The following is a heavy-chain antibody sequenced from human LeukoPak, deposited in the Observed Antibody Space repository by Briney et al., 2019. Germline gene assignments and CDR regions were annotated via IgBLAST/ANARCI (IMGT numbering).Heavy chain of an antibody. CDR3: ARGHWWVDP. CDR2: IKEDGSEK. Sequence: PGWSLRLSCAASGFTFSNSWMSWFRQAPGKGLEWVAFIKEDGSEKNYVESVKGRFTISRDNAKNSLYLQMNSLRVEDTAVYYCARGHWWVDPWGQGTLVTVSS. CDR1: GFTFSNSW. V-gene: IGHV3-7*01. J-gene: IGHJ5*02.